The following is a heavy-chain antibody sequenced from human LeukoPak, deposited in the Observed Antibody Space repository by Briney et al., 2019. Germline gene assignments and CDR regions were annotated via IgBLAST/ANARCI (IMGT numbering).Heavy chain of an antibody. CDR2: ISNGGGYI. CDR1: GFTFSNYN. Sequence: GGSLRLSCAASGFTFSNYNMNWVRQAPGKGLEWVSFISNGGGYIYYTDSVKGRFTISRDNDKNSLFLQMNSLRAEDTAVYFCARAVVGSAYDYFDYWGQGTLVTVSS. CDR3: ARAVVGSAYDYFDY. J-gene: IGHJ4*02. V-gene: IGHV3-21*01. D-gene: IGHD5-12*01.